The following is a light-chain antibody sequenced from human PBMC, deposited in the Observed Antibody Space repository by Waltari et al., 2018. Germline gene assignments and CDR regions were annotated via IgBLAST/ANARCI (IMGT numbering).Light chain of an antibody. Sequence: QSALTQPASVSGSPGQSITISCTGTSSDVGSYNLVSWYQQHPGKAPKLMIYEVSKRPSGVSNRFSGSKAGNTASLTSSGLQAEDEADYYGCSYAGSSTSHVVFGGGTKLTVL. V-gene: IGLV2-23*02. CDR2: EVS. J-gene: IGLJ2*01. CDR3: CSYAGSSTSHVV. CDR1: SSDVGSYNL.